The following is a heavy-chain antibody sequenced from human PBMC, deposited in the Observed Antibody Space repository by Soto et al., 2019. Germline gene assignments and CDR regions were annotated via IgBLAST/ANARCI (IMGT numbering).Heavy chain of an antibody. V-gene: IGHV1-3*01. CDR3: ARHDCISTSCYYYYYYSMDV. Sequence: GASVKVSCKASGYTFTSYAMHWVRQAPGQRLEWMGWINAGNGNTKYSQKFQGRVTITADESTSTAYMELSSLRSEDTAVYYCARHDCISTSCYYYYYYSMDVWGQGTTVTVSS. J-gene: IGHJ6*02. CDR2: INAGNGNT. D-gene: IGHD2-2*01. CDR1: GYTFTSYA.